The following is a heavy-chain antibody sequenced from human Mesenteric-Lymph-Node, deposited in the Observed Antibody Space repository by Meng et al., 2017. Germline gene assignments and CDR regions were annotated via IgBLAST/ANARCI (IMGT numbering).Heavy chain of an antibody. V-gene: IGHV4-31*03. Sequence: QVHLQESGPGLVKPSQTLSLTCTVSGGSISSGGYYWSWIRQHPGKGLEWIAYIYYSGSTYYNPSLKSRVTLSVDTSKSQFSPKLSSVTAADTAVYYCARDSPPYASGKGFDYWGQGTLVTVSS. D-gene: IGHD3-10*01. CDR1: GGSISSGGYY. J-gene: IGHJ4*02. CDR3: ARDSPPYASGKGFDY. CDR2: IYYSGST.